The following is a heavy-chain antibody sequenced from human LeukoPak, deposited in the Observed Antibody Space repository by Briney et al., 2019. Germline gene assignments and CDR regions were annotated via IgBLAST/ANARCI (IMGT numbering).Heavy chain of an antibody. D-gene: IGHD3-16*01. CDR3: ARGGSHFEY. J-gene: IGHJ4*02. CDR1: GYHFTNYW. Sequence: GESLKISCKGSGYHFTNYWIGWVRQMPGKGLEWMGIIYPGDSDVRYSPSFQGQVTISADKSINTAYLQRSSLKASDTAIYYCARGGSHFEYWGQGTLVTVSS. CDR2: IYPGDSDV. V-gene: IGHV5-51*01.